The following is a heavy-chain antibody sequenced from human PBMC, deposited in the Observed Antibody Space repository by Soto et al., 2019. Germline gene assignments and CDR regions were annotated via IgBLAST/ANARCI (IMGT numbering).Heavy chain of an antibody. CDR1: GFTFSSYG. Sequence: EVQLVESGGGLVQPGGSLRLSCAASGFTFSSYGRNWVRQTPGKGLEWVSYISTGSATIYYAESVKGRLTTSRDNAKNSLYLQMDSLRDEDTAVYFCARDSASYSSSSGSYWYFDLWGRGTLVTVSS. CDR3: ARDSASYSSSSGSYWYFDL. V-gene: IGHV3-48*02. CDR2: ISTGSATI. D-gene: IGHD6-6*01. J-gene: IGHJ2*01.